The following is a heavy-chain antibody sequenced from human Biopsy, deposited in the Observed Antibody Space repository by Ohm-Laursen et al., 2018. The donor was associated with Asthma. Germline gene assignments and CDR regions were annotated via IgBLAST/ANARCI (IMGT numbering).Heavy chain of an antibody. CDR2: IKKDGREK. Sequence: SLRLSCSAPGFTFRSYWMSWVRQAPGKGLEWVANIKKDGREKYYVDSVKDRFTISRDNAKNSLYLHMNSLRAEDTAVYYCARGGYCTSPACPWGRYATDVWGQGTTVTVSS. CDR3: ARGGYCTSPACPWGRYATDV. D-gene: IGHD2-8*01. CDR1: GFTFRSYW. V-gene: IGHV3-7*01. J-gene: IGHJ6*02.